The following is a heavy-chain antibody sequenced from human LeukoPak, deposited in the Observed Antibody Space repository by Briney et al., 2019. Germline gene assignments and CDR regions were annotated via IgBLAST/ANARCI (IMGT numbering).Heavy chain of an antibody. V-gene: IGHV3-48*01. Sequence: GGSLRLSCAASGFTFSSYSMNWVRQAPGKGLEWVSYISSSSSTIYYADSVKGRFTISRDNAKNSLYLQMNGLRAEDTAVYYCARGRDAFDIWGQGTMVTVSS. CDR3: ARGRDAFDI. CDR2: ISSSSSTI. CDR1: GFTFSSYS. J-gene: IGHJ3*02.